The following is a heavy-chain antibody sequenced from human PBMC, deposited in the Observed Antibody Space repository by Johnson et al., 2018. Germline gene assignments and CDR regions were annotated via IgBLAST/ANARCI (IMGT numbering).Heavy chain of an antibody. CDR3: AGSLGIVVVPPATYFDY. Sequence: QVQLVQSGGGAVQPGRSLRLSCAASRFTVSTYGMHWVRQTPGKGLEWVAVISSDGTNKNYTDSVRGRFTISKDNSKNTVSLQMNGLRLEDTAVYYCAGSLGIVVVPPATYFDYWGQGTLVTVSS. D-gene: IGHD2-2*01. CDR2: ISSDGTNK. CDR1: RFTVSTYG. J-gene: IGHJ4*02. V-gene: IGHV3-30*03.